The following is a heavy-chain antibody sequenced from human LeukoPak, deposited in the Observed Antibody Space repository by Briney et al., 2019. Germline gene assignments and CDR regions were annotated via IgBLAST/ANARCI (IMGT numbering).Heavy chain of an antibody. CDR3: ARSDDFWSGYMDV. J-gene: IGHJ6*03. V-gene: IGHV3-64*01. CDR1: GFTFNKYS. CDR2: ISSDGGST. D-gene: IGHD3-3*01. Sequence: GGSLRLSCAASGFTFNKYSMHWVRQAPGKGLEYDSAISSDGGSTYYTNSLKVRFTISRDNSNNTLYLQMASLRAEDMGVYYCARSDDFWSGYMDVWGKGTTVTVSS.